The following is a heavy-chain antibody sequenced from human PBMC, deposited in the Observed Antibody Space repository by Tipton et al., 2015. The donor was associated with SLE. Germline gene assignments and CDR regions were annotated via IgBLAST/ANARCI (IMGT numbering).Heavy chain of an antibody. Sequence: TLSLTCTVSGGSISSYYWSWIRQPPGKGLEWIGYIYYSGSTNYNPSLKSRVTISVDTSKNQFSLKLSSVTAADTAVYYCARGYDSTRGLLGWFFGYWGQGTLVTVSS. J-gene: IGHJ4*02. CDR3: ARGYDSTRGLLGWFFGY. V-gene: IGHV4-59*01. CDR2: IYYSGST. CDR1: GGSISSYY. D-gene: IGHD3-22*01.